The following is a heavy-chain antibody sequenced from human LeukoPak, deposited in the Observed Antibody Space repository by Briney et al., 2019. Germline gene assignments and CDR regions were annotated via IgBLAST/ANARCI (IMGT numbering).Heavy chain of an antibody. Sequence: GGSLRLSCAASGFTFSSYEMNWVRQAPGKGLEWVSYISSSGSTIYYADSVKGRFTISRDNAKNSLYLQINSLRVEDTAVYYCAKVANYYYGSESYYFFEHWGQGTPVTASP. CDR3: AKVANYYYGSESYYFFEH. CDR1: GFTFSSYE. J-gene: IGHJ4*02. V-gene: IGHV3-48*03. D-gene: IGHD3-10*01. CDR2: ISSSGSTI.